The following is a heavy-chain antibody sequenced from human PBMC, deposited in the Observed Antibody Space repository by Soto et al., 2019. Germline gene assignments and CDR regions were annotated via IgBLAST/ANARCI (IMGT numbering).Heavy chain of an antibody. J-gene: IGHJ6*02. CDR3: ARDTMDIVVVVAATGGYYYGMDV. V-gene: IGHV1-69*13. D-gene: IGHD2-15*01. Sequence: SVKVSCKAPGGTFSSYAISWVRQAPGQGLEWMGGIIPIFGTANYAQKFQGRVTITADESTSTAYMELSSLRSEDTAVYYCARDTMDIVVVVAATGGYYYGMDVWGQGTTVTVSS. CDR1: GGTFSSYA. CDR2: IIPIFGTA.